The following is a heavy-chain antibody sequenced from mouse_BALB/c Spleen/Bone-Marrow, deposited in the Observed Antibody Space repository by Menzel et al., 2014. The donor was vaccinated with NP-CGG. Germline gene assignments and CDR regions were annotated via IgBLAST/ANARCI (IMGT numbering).Heavy chain of an antibody. V-gene: IGHV2-9*02. CDR2: IWAGGNT. Sequence: VMLVESGPGLVAPSQSLSITCTVSGSSLTSYGVHWVRQPPGKGLEWLGIIWAGGNTNYNSALMSRLSISKDNSKSQVFLKMNSLQTDDTAMYYCARELGAWFAYWGQGTLVTVSA. CDR3: ARELGAWFAY. CDR1: GSSLTSYG. D-gene: IGHD4-1*01. J-gene: IGHJ3*01.